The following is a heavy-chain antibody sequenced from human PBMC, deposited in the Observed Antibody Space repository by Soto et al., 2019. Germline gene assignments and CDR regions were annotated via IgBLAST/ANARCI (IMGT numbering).Heavy chain of an antibody. CDR2: ISAYNGNT. CDR1: GYTFTSYG. CDR3: ARDRGGVWFGELSFDY. Sequence: ASVKVSCKASGYTFTSYGISWVRQAPGQGLEWMGWISAYNGNTNYAQKLQGRVTMTTDTSTSTAYMELRSLRSDDTAVYYCARDRGGVWFGELSFDYWGQGTPVTVSS. D-gene: IGHD3-10*01. J-gene: IGHJ4*02. V-gene: IGHV1-18*01.